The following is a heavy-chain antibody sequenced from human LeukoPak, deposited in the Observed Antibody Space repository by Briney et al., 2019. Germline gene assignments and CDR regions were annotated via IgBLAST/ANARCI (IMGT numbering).Heavy chain of an antibody. CDR2: INWNGGST. CDR1: GFTFGNYG. V-gene: IGHV3-20*04. Sequence: GGSLRLSCAASGFTFGNYGMSWVRQAPGKGLEWVSGINWNGGSTGYADSVEGRFTISRDNAKNSLYLQMNSLRAEDMALYYCAKVLDTAMATLGGAFDIWGQGTMVTVSS. J-gene: IGHJ3*02. CDR3: AKVLDTAMATLGGAFDI. D-gene: IGHD5-18*01.